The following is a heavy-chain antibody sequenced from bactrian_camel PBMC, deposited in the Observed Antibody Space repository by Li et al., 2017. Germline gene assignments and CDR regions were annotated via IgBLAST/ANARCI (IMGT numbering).Heavy chain of an antibody. CDR3: VDDCYGSRYYLARRTNI. Sequence: QLVESGGGLVQPGGSLLLSCVVSGITFDMYDMSWVRQAPGKGLEWVSTITRTGTTYYADSVKDRFTISRDNAQNTLYPQMSNLQPEDTAMYYCVDDCYGSRYYLARRTNIWGQGTQVTVS. CDR1: GITFDMYD. J-gene: IGHJ4*01. CDR2: ITRTGTT. D-gene: IGHD6*01. V-gene: IGHV3S29*01.